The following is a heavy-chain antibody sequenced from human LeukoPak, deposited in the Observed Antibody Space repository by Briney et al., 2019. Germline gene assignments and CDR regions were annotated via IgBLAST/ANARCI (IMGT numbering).Heavy chain of an antibody. D-gene: IGHD3-22*01. V-gene: IGHV3-66*01. CDR1: EFSVGSNY. CDR3: ARRPDGYYDSSGFDY. CDR2: IYSGGST. Sequence: GGSLRLSCAASEFSVGSNYMTWVRQAPGKGLEWVSLIYSGGSTYYADSVKGRFTISRDNSKNTLYLQMNSLRAEDTAVYYCARRPDGYYDSSGFDYWGQGTLVTVSS. J-gene: IGHJ4*02.